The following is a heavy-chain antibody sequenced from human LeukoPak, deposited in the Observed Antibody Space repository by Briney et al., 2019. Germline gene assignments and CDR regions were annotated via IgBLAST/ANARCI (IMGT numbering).Heavy chain of an antibody. CDR3: ARPHTLGRITKYYFDY. D-gene: IGHD3-16*01. V-gene: IGHV4-34*01. Sequence: SETLSLTCAVYGGSFSDYYWSWIRQPPGKGLEWIGEINHSGSTNYNPSLKSRVTISVDTSKNQFSLNLNSVTAADTAVYYCARPHTLGRITKYYFDYWGQGTLVTVSS. CDR2: INHSGST. CDR1: GGSFSDYY. J-gene: IGHJ4*02.